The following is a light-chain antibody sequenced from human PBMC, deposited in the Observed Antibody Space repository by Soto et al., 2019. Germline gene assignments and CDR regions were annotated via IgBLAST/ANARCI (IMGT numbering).Light chain of an antibody. J-gene: IGKJ5*01. Sequence: DIQLTQSPSSLSASVGDTITINCRASLNINTFLHWYQRTPGKAPKLLIHSASSLQGGVPSRFSGSGAGTGFTLTISSLQPEDSATYYCQQSHSLPITFGQGTRLEIK. CDR3: QQSHSLPIT. CDR2: SAS. CDR1: LNINTF. V-gene: IGKV1-39*01.